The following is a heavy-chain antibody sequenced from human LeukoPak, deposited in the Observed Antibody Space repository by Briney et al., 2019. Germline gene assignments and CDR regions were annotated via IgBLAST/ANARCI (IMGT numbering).Heavy chain of an antibody. D-gene: IGHD2-15*01. CDR3: ALYCSGGSCYSMGGAFDI. CDR1: GFTFSDYY. J-gene: IGHJ3*02. V-gene: IGHV3-23*01. CDR2: ISGNGDST. Sequence: PGGSLRLSCAASGFTFSDYYMSWIRQAPGKGLEWVSAISGNGDSTYYVDSVKGRFTISRDNSKNTLYLQMNSLRAEDTAVYYCALYCSGGSCYSMGGAFDIWGQGTMVTASS.